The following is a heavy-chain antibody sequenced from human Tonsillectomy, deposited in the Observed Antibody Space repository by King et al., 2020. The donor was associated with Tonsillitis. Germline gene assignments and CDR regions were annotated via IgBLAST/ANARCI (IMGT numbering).Heavy chain of an antibody. CDR1: GFTFSNAW. Sequence: EVQLVESGGGLVKPGGSLRLSCAASGFTFSNAWMNWVRQAPGKGLEWVGRIKSKTDGGTTDYAAPVKGRFTIARDDSKNTLYLQMNSLKTEDTAVYYCTTASPHGGYCSSTSCSAGGDYWGQGTLVTVSS. J-gene: IGHJ4*02. D-gene: IGHD2-2*01. V-gene: IGHV3-15*07. CDR2: IKSKTDGGTT. CDR3: TTASPHGGYCSSTSCSAGGDY.